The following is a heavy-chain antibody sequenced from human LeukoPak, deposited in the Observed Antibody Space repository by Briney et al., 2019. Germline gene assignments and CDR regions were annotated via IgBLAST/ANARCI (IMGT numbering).Heavy chain of an antibody. CDR3: ARGGSSSWYDY. J-gene: IGHJ4*02. CDR1: GFTFDDCG. D-gene: IGHD6-13*01. Sequence: GGSLRLSCAASGFTFDDCGMSWVRQAPGKGLEWASGINWNGGSTGYADSVKGRFTISRDYAKNSLYLQMNSLRAEDTALYYCARGGSSSWYDYWGQGTLVTVSS. V-gene: IGHV3-20*04. CDR2: INWNGGST.